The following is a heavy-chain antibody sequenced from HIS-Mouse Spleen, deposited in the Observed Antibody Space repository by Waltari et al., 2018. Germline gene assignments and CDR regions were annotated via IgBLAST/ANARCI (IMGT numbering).Heavy chain of an antibody. CDR3: ARAPGSGWPFDY. CDR1: GFTFCSYS. Sequence: VQLVESGGGLVKPGGSLRLSCSAAGFTFCSYSMNWVRQAPGKGLEWIGEINHSGSTNYNPSLKSRVTISVDTSKNQFSLKLSSVTAADTAVYYCARAPGSGWPFDYWGQGTLVTVSS. J-gene: IGHJ4*02. V-gene: IGHV4-34*01. CDR2: INHSGST. D-gene: IGHD6-19*01.